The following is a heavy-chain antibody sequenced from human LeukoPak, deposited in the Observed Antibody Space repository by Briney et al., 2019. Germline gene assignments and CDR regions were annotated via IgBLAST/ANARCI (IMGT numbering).Heavy chain of an antibody. J-gene: IGHJ4*02. CDR1: GYSLTELS. D-gene: IGHD3-22*01. Sequence: ASVKVSCKVPGYSLTELSMQWVRQAPGKGLEWMGGFDPEDGETIYAEKFQGRVTMTEDTSTDTAYMELSSLRSEDTAVYYCAADRADFDSSGYALDYWGQGTLVTVSS. V-gene: IGHV1-24*01. CDR2: FDPEDGET. CDR3: AADRADFDSSGYALDY.